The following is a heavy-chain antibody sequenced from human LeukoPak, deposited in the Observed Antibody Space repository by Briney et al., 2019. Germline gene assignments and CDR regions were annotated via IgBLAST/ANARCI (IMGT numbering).Heavy chain of an antibody. CDR1: GFTFSSYA. V-gene: IGHV3-23*01. J-gene: IGHJ4*02. CDR2: ISVSGVST. CDR3: ARDPYGDYVFDY. Sequence: SGRSLRLSCAASGFTFSSYAMSWVRQAPGKGLEWVSGISVSGVSTYYADSVKGRFTISRDNSKNTLYLQMNSLRAEDTALYYCARDPYGDYVFDYWGQGTLVTVSS. D-gene: IGHD4-17*01.